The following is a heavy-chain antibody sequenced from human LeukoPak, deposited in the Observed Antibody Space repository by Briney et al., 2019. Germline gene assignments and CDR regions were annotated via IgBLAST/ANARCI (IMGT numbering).Heavy chain of an antibody. CDR1: GFTFSSYS. J-gene: IGHJ4*02. CDR2: ISSSSSYI. Sequence: GGSLRLSCAASGFTFSSYSMNWVRQAPGKGLEWVSSISSSSSYIYYADSVKGRFTISRDNAKNSLYLQKNSLRAEDTAVYYCARDGLGMIAPDYWGQGTLVTVSS. CDR3: ARDGLGMIAPDY. D-gene: IGHD3-22*01. V-gene: IGHV3-21*01.